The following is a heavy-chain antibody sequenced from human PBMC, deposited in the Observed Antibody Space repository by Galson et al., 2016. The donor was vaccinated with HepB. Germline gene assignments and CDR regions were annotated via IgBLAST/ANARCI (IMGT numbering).Heavy chain of an antibody. CDR3: EVWNGSLMTFEY. D-gene: IGHD3-3*01. Sequence: ETLSLTCAVSGGSISSSNWWSWVRPPPGKGLEWIGEIYHSVSTNYGPSLKSRVTISVDKTKNQFSLKLTSVTAADTAVYYCEVWNGSLMTFEYWGQGIPVTVSS. V-gene: IGHV4-4*02. CDR2: IYHSVST. J-gene: IGHJ4*02. CDR1: GGSISSSNW.